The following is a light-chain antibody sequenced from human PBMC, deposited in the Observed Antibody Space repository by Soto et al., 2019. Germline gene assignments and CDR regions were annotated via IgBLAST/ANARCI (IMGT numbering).Light chain of an antibody. CDR1: QSVSSSY. CDR3: QHFGSTTLT. V-gene: IGKV3-20*01. J-gene: IGKJ5*01. Sequence: IVLTQAPGTLSLSTREGATLSCRASQSVSSSYIAWYQQRPGQTPSLLIYGASTRATGIPDRFSGSGSGTHFTLTISRLEPGDFAVYYCQHFGSTTLTFGQGAKLEI. CDR2: GAS.